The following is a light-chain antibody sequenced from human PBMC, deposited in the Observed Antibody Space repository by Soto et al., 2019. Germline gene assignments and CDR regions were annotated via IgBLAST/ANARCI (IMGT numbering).Light chain of an antibody. V-gene: IGKV3-20*01. J-gene: IGKJ4*01. Sequence: EIVFTQSPVTLSLSPGERATLSCRASQTVKSSYLSWYQRKPGQAPRLLIYHASRRGTGIPDRFSGSGSWADFTLSISRLEPDDIAVYYCQQDGTSITFGGGTKVEI. CDR2: HAS. CDR1: QTVKSSY. CDR3: QQDGTSIT.